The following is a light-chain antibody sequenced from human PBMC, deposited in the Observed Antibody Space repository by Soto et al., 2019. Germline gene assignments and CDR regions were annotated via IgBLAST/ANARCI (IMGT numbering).Light chain of an antibody. CDR3: PQYGNSPRYR. CDR2: AVS. J-gene: IGKJ2*03. V-gene: IGKV3-20*01. CDR1: QSVDSRY. Sequence: DIVLTQSPGTLSLSPGERATLSCRASQSVDSRYLAWYQQKPGQAPRLLIHAVSIRATGIPDRYSGSGSGTDFTLTISRVEPEDFAEYYCPQYGNSPRYRFGQGTKLEIK.